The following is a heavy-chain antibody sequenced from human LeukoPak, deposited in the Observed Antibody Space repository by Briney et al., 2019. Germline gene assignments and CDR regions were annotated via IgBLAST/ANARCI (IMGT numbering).Heavy chain of an antibody. CDR1: GFTVSSNY. CDR2: IYSGGST. Sequence: GSLRLSCAASGFTVSSNYMSWVRQAPGKGLEWVSVIYSGGSTYYADSVKDRFTIFRDNSKNTLYLQMNSLRAEDTAVYYCARDREYSYGLDYWGQGTLVTVSS. V-gene: IGHV3-66*01. CDR3: ARDREYSYGLDY. J-gene: IGHJ4*02. D-gene: IGHD5-18*01.